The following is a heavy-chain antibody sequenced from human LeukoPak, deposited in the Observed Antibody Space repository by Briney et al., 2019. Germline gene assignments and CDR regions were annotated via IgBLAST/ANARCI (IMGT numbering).Heavy chain of an antibody. V-gene: IGHV4-59*01. CDR1: SGSMSSYY. J-gene: IGHJ4*02. Sequence: SETLSLTCAVSSGSMSSYYWSWLRQPPGKGLEWIGYIYYTGVTHYSPSLKRRLNISLDTAMKQFSLNLRSVTAADTAMYYCARGGRAYPLDYWGKGPRVTVSS. CDR2: IYYTGVT. CDR3: ARGGRAYPLDY. D-gene: IGHD3-16*01.